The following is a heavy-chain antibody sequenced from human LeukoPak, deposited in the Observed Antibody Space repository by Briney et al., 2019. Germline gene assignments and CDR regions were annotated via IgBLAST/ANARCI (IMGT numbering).Heavy chain of an antibody. V-gene: IGHV1-69*05. CDR1: GGTFSSYA. Sequence: SVKVSCKASGGTFSSYAISWVPQAPRQGLEWMGRIIPIFGTATYAQKFQGRVTITTDESTSTAYRELSSLRSEDTAVYYCASDSSIVLMVYAPLDYWGQGTLVTVSS. J-gene: IGHJ4*02. CDR2: IIPIFGTA. D-gene: IGHD2-8*01. CDR3: ASDSSIVLMVYAPLDY.